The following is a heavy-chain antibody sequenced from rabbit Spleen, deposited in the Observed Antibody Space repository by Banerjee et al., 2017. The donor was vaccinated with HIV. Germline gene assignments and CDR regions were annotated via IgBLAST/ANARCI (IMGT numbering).Heavy chain of an antibody. V-gene: IGHV1S45*01. CDR1: GVSFSSNSY. CDR2: IYTDGSGST. D-gene: IGHD2-1*01. J-gene: IGHJ4*01. Sequence: QEQLVEYGGDLVQPEGSLTLTCTASGVSFSSNSYMCWVRQAPGKGLEWIGCIYTDGSGSTAYASWAKGRFTISKTSSTTVTLQMTSLTAADTATYFCARGSAAMTMVITGYYLNLWGPGTLVTVS. CDR3: ARGSAAMTMVITGYYLNL.